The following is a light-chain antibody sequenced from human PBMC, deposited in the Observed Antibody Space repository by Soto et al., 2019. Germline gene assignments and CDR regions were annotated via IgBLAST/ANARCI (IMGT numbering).Light chain of an antibody. J-gene: IGKJ3*01. Sequence: EIVLTQSPGTLSVSPGERVTLSCRASQSVSSNYLAWYQQRPGQAPRLLIFGASYRATGIPDRFSGSGSGTEFTLAISRLEPEDFAVYYCQQYSSSPPEFTFGPGTKVDS. CDR1: QSVSSNY. CDR2: GAS. V-gene: IGKV3-20*01. CDR3: QQYSSSPPEFT.